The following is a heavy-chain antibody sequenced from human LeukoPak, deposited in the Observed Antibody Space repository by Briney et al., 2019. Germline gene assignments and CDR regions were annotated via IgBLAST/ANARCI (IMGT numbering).Heavy chain of an antibody. CDR1: GGSLSDNY. D-gene: IGHD3-16*01. CDR2: INHSGVT. J-gene: IGHJ6*03. Sequence: MTSETLSLTCGVSGGSLSDNYWTWLRQLPGKGLEWMGEINHSGVTNYNPSLKSRVSISIDTSKNQISLNMSSVTAADTAVYYCARGRFWRTFYPYFIDVWGKGATVTVSS. V-gene: IGHV4-34*01. CDR3: ARGRFWRTFYPYFIDV.